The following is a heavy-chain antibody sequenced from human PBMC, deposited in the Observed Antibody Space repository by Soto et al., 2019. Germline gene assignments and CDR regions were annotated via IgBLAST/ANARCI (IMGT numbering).Heavy chain of an antibody. CDR3: AREYSSPQGGMDV. J-gene: IGHJ6*02. V-gene: IGHV3-21*01. CDR2: MSGSSTYI. CDR1: GFSFISYS. Sequence: GGSLILSYAASGFSFISYSMNWVRHAPGKGLEWVSSMSGSSTYIQYADSVKGRFTISRDNAKNSLYLQMNSLRAEDTAVYYCAREYSSPQGGMDVWGQGTTVTVSS. D-gene: IGHD6-13*01.